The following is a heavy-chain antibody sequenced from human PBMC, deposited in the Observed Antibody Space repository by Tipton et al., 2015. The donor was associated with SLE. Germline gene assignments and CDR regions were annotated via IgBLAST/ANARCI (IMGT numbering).Heavy chain of an antibody. CDR3: ARERPDYGAGLSYYAMDV. Sequence: SLRLSCAASGFTLTNSWMTWVRQAPGKGLEWVATIKPDGSDRYYVDSVKGRFTISRDHSKNMLYLQIKSLRAEDTAVYYCARERPDYGAGLSYYAMDVWGQGTTVTVSS. V-gene: IGHV3-7*01. CDR1: GFTLTNSW. J-gene: IGHJ6*02. D-gene: IGHD4-17*01. CDR2: IKPDGSDR.